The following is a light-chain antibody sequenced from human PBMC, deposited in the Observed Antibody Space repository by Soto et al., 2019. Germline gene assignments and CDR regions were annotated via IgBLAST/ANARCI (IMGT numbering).Light chain of an antibody. CDR3: QSYDSSLSGFYV. CDR1: RSNIGAAYG. J-gene: IGLJ1*01. CDR2: DDS. Sequence: QSVLTQPPSVSGAPGQRVTISCTGGRSNIGAAYGVHWYQHFPGTAPKLLIYDDSNRPSGVPDRFSGSKSGTSASLDITGLQAEDEADYYCQSYDSSLSGFYVFGTGTKVTVL. V-gene: IGLV1-40*01.